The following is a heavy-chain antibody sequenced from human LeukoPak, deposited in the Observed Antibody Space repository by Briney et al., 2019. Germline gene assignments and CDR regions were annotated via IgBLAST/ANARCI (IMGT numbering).Heavy chain of an antibody. Sequence: PSETLSLTCTVSGGSISSYYWSWIRQPPGKGLEWIGYIYDTGSTNYNPSLKSRVTISVDTSKNQFSLKLSSVTAADTAVYYCARGSYYYDSSGYTFDFWGQGTPVTVSS. CDR2: IYDTGST. V-gene: IGHV4-59*01. D-gene: IGHD3-22*01. CDR1: GGSISSYY. J-gene: IGHJ4*02. CDR3: ARGSYYYDSSGYTFDF.